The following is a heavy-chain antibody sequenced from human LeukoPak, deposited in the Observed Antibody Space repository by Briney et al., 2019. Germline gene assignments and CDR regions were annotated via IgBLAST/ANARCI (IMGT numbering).Heavy chain of an antibody. J-gene: IGHJ4*02. Sequence: SETLSLTCSVDTINHYHWNWVRQSPGTGLEWIGRVHTTSGNTFANPSLWGRVTVSIDTTKNEFLLQLTSMTAADTAVYHCARELRNIGEYYLDYWGQGVPVAVSS. CDR1: DTINHYH. D-gene: IGHD1-14*01. CDR3: ARELRNIGEYYLDY. V-gene: IGHV4-4*07. CDR2: VHTTSGNT.